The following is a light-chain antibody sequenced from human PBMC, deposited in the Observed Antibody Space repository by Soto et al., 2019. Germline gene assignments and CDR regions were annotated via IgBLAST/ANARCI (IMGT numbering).Light chain of an antibody. CDR3: QQSSNSPWT. CDR1: QSISTY. J-gene: IGKJ1*01. CDR2: SAS. V-gene: IGKV1-39*01. Sequence: DIQMTQSPSSLSASVGDRVTITCRASQSISTYLNWYQQKPGRAPKLLIYSASSLVSGVPSRFSGSGSRTDFTLTISSLQPEDSATYYCQQSSNSPWTFGQGTGVEIK.